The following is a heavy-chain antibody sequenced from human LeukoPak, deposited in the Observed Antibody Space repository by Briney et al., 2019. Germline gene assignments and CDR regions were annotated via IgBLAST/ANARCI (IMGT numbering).Heavy chain of an antibody. J-gene: IGHJ3*02. CDR2: NSGST. V-gene: IGHV4-59*08. Sequence: SETLSLTCTVSGGSINTYYWNWIRQPPGKGLEWIGYNSGSTNYNPSLKSRVTILLDRSKNQFSLKLSSVTAADTAIYYCARGRGYGGNYLRSFDIWGQGTMVTVSS. CDR3: ARGRGYGGNYLRSFDI. CDR1: GGSINTYY. D-gene: IGHD1-26*01.